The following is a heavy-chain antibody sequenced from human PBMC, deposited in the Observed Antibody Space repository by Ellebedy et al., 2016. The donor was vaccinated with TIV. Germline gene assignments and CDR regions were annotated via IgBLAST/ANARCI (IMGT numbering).Heavy chain of an antibody. D-gene: IGHD5-12*01. CDR1: GFTFSTYT. J-gene: IGHJ4*02. CDR3: ARGHVDVVPTTYFDF. Sequence: PGGSLRLSCAASGFTFSTYTMGWVRQAPGKVLEWVSSISSSGRITDYADSVKGRFTVSRDNSKNPLYLEMNSLRADDTAVYYCARGHVDVVPTTYFDFWGQGTLVIVSS. V-gene: IGHV3-23*01. CDR2: ISSSGRIT.